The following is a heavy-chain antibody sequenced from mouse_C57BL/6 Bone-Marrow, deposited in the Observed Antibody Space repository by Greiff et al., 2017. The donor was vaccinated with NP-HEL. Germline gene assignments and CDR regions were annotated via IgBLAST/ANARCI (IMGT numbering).Heavy chain of an antibody. CDR1: GYTFTDYY. V-gene: IGHV1-19*01. Sequence: EVQLQQSGPVLVKPGASVKMSCKASGYTFTDYYMNWVKQSHGKSLEWIGVINPYNGGTSYNQKFKGKATLTVDKSSSTAYMELNSLTSEDSAVYYCARWCSNYFDYWGQGTTLTVSS. CDR3: ARWCSNYFDY. J-gene: IGHJ2*01. D-gene: IGHD1-1*02. CDR2: INPYNGGT.